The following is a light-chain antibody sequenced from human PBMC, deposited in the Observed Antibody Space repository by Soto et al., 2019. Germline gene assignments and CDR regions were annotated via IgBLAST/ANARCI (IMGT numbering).Light chain of an antibody. V-gene: IGLV2-14*01. Sequence: QSVLTQPASVSGSPGQSITISCTGTSSDVGGYNYVSWYQQHPGKAPKLMIYEVSNRPSGVSNRFSGSKSGNTASLTVFGLPDDDAADYYCSSYTSSSTWVFGGGTKLTVL. CDR3: SSYTSSSTWV. CDR1: SSDVGGYNY. CDR2: EVS. J-gene: IGLJ3*02.